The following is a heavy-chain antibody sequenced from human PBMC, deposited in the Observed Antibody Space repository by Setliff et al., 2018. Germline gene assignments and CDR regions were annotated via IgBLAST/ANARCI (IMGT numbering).Heavy chain of an antibody. J-gene: IGHJ6*03. D-gene: IGHD2-21*01. CDR1: GGSFSDYY. CDR3: ARGLEGEDYFYYMDV. Sequence: SETLSLTCAIYGGSFSDYYWTWIRQPPGKGLEWVGEINHRGSTTYNPSLKSRVTISVDTSKDQFSLKLTSVTAADTAVYYCARGLEGEDYFYYMDVWGKGNTVTVSS. CDR2: INHRGST. V-gene: IGHV4-34*01.